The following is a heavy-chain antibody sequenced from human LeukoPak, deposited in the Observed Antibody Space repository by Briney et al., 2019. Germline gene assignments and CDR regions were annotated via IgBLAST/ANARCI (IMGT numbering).Heavy chain of an antibody. D-gene: IGHD4-17*01. V-gene: IGHV3-21*01. CDR1: GFTFSSYS. CDR3: ARAPAGYGDYAPD. J-gene: IGHJ4*02. Sequence: GGSLRLSCAASGFTFSSYSMTWVRQAPGKGLEWVSSISSSSSYIYYADSVKGRFTISRDNAKSSLYLQMNSLRAEDTAVYYCARAPAGYGDYAPDWGQGTLVTVSS. CDR2: ISSSSSYI.